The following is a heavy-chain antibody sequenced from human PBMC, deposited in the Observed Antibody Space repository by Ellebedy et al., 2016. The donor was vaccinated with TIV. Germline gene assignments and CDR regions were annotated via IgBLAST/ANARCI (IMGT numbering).Heavy chain of an antibody. V-gene: IGHV3-23*03. CDR2: IYTDDST. CDR3: AKDWVYYDSSSWYFDL. D-gene: IGHD3-22*01. CDR1: GFTFSSYA. J-gene: IGHJ2*01. Sequence: GGSLRLSCAASGFTFSSYAMNWVRQAPGKGPEWVSGIYTDDSTDYADSVKGRFTISRDNSKNTLYLQMYSLRAEDTAVYYCAKDWVYYDSSSWYFDLWGRGTLVTVSS.